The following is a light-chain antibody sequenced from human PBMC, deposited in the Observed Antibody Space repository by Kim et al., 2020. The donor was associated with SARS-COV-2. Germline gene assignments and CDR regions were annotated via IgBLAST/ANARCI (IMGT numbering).Light chain of an antibody. Sequence: GQTVRITCQGDSLRSYYASWYQQKPGQAPVLVIYGKNNRPSGIPDRFSGSSSGNTASLTITGAQAEDEADYYCNSRDSSGNHYWVFGGGTKLTVL. CDR3: NSRDSSGNHYWV. V-gene: IGLV3-19*01. CDR1: SLRSYY. CDR2: GKN. J-gene: IGLJ3*02.